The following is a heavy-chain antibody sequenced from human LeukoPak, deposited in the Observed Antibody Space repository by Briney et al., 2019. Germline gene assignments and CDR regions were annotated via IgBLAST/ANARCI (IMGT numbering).Heavy chain of an antibody. CDR2: IIPIFGTA. D-gene: IGHD3-10*01. CDR1: GGTFSSYA. V-gene: IGHV1-69*06. Sequence: SVKVSCKATGGTFSSYAISWVRQAPGQGLEWMGGIIPIFGTANYAQKFQGRVTITADKSTSTAYMELSSLRSEDTAVYYCARERSYYGSGSYYYYYGMDVWGKGTTVTVSS. CDR3: ARERSYYGSGSYYYYYGMDV. J-gene: IGHJ6*04.